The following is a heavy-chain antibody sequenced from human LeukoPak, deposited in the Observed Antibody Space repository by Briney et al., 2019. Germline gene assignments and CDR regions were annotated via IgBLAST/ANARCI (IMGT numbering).Heavy chain of an antibody. V-gene: IGHV3-23*01. Sequence: GGSLRLSCAASGFTSSSYAMNWVRQAPGKGLEWVSAISGSGGSTYYADSVKGRFTISRDNSKNTLYLQMNSLRAEDTAVYYCAKVIGDYIFDYWGQGTLVTVSS. D-gene: IGHD4-17*01. J-gene: IGHJ4*02. CDR1: GFTSSSYA. CDR3: AKVIGDYIFDY. CDR2: ISGSGGST.